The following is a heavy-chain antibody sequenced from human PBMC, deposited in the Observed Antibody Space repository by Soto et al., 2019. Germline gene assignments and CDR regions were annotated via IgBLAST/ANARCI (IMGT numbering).Heavy chain of an antibody. Sequence: EVQLLESGGGLVQPGGSLSLSCAASGFSFSTYGMAWVRQTPGKGLAWVSGLSGGGSNTFYADSVQGRFTISVDNSKNTVYLQMNSLRVEDTAVYYCARWDGYGDVWGQGTLVTVSS. V-gene: IGHV3-23*01. CDR3: ARWDGYGDV. CDR2: LSGGGSNT. J-gene: IGHJ4*02. CDR1: GFSFSTYG. D-gene: IGHD4-17*01.